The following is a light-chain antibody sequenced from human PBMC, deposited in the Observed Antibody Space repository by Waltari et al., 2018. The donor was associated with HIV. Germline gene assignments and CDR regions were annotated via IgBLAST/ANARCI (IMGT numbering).Light chain of an antibody. CDR3: QSYDSSLSDV. CDR2: GNS. V-gene: IGLV1-40*01. Sequence: QSVLTQPPSVSGAPGQRVTIPCTGSRSNIGAGSDVHWYQQLPGTAPKLLVHGNSNRPSGVPDGCSGSKSGTSASLAITGLQAEDEADYYCQSYDSSLSDVFGTGTKVTVL. J-gene: IGLJ1*01. CDR1: RSNIGAGSD.